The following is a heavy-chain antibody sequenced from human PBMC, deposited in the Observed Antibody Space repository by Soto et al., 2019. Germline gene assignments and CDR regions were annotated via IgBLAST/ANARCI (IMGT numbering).Heavy chain of an antibody. Sequence: GGPLRLSCSASGFPFNTYAVHWVRKAPGKGLEWVSYISSSGSTIYYADSVKGRFTISRDNAKNSLYLQMNSLRAEDTAVYYCASLIVVVPANGMDVWGQGTTVTVSS. CDR2: ISSSGSTI. CDR1: GFPFNTYA. J-gene: IGHJ6*02. D-gene: IGHD2-2*01. CDR3: ASLIVVVPANGMDV. V-gene: IGHV3-48*03.